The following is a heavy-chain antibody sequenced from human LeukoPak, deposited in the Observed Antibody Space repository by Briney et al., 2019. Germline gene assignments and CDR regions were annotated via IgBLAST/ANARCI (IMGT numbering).Heavy chain of an antibody. CDR3: AREPSTGYNPWYYGMDV. CDR2: IYTSGST. J-gene: IGHJ6*02. Sequence: PSETLSLTCTVSGGSISSYYWSWIRQPAGKGLEWIGRIYTSGSTNYNPSLKSRVTMSVDTSKNQFSLKLSSVTAADTAVYYCAREPSTGYNPWYYGMDVWGQGTAATVSS. CDR1: GGSISSYY. V-gene: IGHV4-4*07. D-gene: IGHD3-9*01.